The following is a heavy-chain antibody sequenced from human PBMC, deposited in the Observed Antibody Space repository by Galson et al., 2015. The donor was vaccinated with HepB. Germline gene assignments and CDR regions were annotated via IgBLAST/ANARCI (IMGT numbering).Heavy chain of an antibody. CDR1: GFAISNYC. Sequence: SLRLSCAASGFAISNYCMHWVRQVPGKGLVWVSRIKSDGTSITYADSVMGRFTISRDNARNMVFLQMNGLRAEDTAIYYCTRVQTGNYARFASWGQGTLVTVSS. CDR2: IKSDGTSI. V-gene: IGHV3-74*01. J-gene: IGHJ4*02. D-gene: IGHD1-7*01. CDR3: TRVQTGNYARFAS.